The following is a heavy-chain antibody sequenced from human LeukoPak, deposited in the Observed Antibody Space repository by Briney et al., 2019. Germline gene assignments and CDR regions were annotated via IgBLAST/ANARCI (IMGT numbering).Heavy chain of an antibody. CDR2: ISWNSGSI. V-gene: IGHV3-9*01. CDR1: GFTYDDCA. CDR3: ASSTVEMATILDHD. J-gene: IGHJ4*02. Sequence: QPGRSLRLSCAASGFTYDDCAMHWVRQAPGKGLEWVSGISWNSGSIGYADSVKGRFTIFRDNAKNSLYLQMNSLRAEDTAVYYCASSTVEMATILDHDWGQGTLVTVS. D-gene: IGHD5-24*01.